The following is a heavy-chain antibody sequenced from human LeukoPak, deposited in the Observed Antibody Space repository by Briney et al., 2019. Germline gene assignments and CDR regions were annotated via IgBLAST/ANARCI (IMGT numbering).Heavy chain of an antibody. V-gene: IGHV3-30*18. CDR1: GFTFSSYG. Sequence: PGRSLRLSCAAPGFTFSSYGMHWVRQAPGKGLEWVAVISYDGSNKYYADSVKGRFTISRDNSKNTLYLQMNSLRAEDTAVYYCAKDKAAAGIDCWGQGTLVTVSS. D-gene: IGHD6-13*01. J-gene: IGHJ4*02. CDR2: ISYDGSNK. CDR3: AKDKAAAGIDC.